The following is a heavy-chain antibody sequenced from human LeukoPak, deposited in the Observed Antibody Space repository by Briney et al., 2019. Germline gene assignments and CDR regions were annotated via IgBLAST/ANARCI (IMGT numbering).Heavy chain of an antibody. CDR2: ISYDGSNK. V-gene: IGHV3-30-3*01. D-gene: IGHD3-10*01. CDR1: GFTFSSYA. J-gene: IGHJ4*02. CDR3: ARDPRG. Sequence: GRSLRLSCAASGFTFSSYAMHWVRQAPGKGLEWVAVISYDGSNKYYADSVKGRFTISRDNSKNTLYLQMNSLRAEDTAVYYCARDPRGWGQGTLVTVSS.